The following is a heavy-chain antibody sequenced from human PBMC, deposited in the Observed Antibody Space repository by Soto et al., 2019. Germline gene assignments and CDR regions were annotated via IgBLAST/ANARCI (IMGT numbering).Heavy chain of an antibody. V-gene: IGHV3-23*01. J-gene: IGHJ4*02. CDR2: ISGSGGST. Sequence: EVQLLESGGGLVQPGGSLRLSCAASGFTFSSYAMSWVRQAPGKGLEWVSAISGSGGSTYYADSVKGRFTISRDNSKNTLYLQRNSLRAEDTAVYYCAKQTLSAMAPFDYWGQGTLVTVSS. CDR3: AKQTLSAMAPFDY. CDR1: GFTFSSYA. D-gene: IGHD5-18*01.